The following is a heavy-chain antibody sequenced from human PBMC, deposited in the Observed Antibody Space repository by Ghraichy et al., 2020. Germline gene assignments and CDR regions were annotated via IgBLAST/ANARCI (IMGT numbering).Heavy chain of an antibody. CDR1: GYTFTSYA. J-gene: IGHJ4*02. D-gene: IGHD6-6*01. CDR2: INAGNGNT. V-gene: IGHV1-3*01. Sequence: ASVKVSCKASGYTFTSYAMHWVRQAPGQRLEWMGWINAGNGNTKYSQKFQGRVTITRDTSASTAYMELSSLRSEDTAVYYCARISGSWNSYYFDYWGQGTLVTVSS. CDR3: ARISGSWNSYYFDY.